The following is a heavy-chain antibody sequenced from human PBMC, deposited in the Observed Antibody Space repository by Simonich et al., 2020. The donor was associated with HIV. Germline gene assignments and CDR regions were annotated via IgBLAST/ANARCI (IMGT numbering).Heavy chain of an antibody. CDR2: INNSGII. V-gene: IGHV4-34*01. J-gene: IGHJ4*02. CDR3: ARRDRELILYFDY. CDR1: GGSFSGYY. D-gene: IGHD3-3*01. Sequence: QVQLQQWGAGLLKPSETLSLTCAVYGGSFSGYYWSWIRQPPGKGLEWIGEINNSGIIHYKSSLNSRATISVDKSKNQFSLKLSSVTAADTAIYYCARRDRELILYFDYWGQGNLVTVSS.